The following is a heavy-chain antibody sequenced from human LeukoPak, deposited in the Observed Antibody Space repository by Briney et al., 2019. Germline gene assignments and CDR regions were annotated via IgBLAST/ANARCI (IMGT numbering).Heavy chain of an antibody. CDR3: AKENDFWSGYPDF. CDR1: GFTFSSYG. Sequence: GGSLRLSCAASGFTFSSYGRHWVRQAPGKGLEWVAFIRYDGSNKYYADSVKGRFTISRDNSKNTLYLQMNSLRAEDTAVYYCAKENDFWSGYPDFWGQGTLVTVSS. D-gene: IGHD3-3*01. V-gene: IGHV3-30*02. CDR2: IRYDGSNK. J-gene: IGHJ4*02.